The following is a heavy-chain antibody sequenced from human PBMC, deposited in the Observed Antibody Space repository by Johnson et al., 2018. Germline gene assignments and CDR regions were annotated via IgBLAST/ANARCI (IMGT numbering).Heavy chain of an antibody. D-gene: IGHD3-22*01. CDR2: ISYDGSNK. CDR1: GFTFSSYA. Sequence: QVQLVQSGGGVVQPGRSLRLSCAASGFTFSSYAMHWVRQAPGKGLEWVAVISYDGSNKYYANSVKGRFTISSDNSKNTLYLQMNSLRAEDTALYYCAKSGSVHHYDDYYFYMDVWGKGTTVTVSS. V-gene: IGHV3-30-3*02. CDR3: AKSGSVHHYDDYYFYMDV. J-gene: IGHJ6*03.